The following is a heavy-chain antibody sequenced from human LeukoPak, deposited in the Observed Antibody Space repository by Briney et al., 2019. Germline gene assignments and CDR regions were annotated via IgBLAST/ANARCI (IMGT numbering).Heavy chain of an antibody. CDR3: AKYFYSNYYYGVDV. Sequence: PGGSLRLSCAASGFTFSSYAMSWVRQAPGKGLEWVSAISSSGGSTYYADSVKGRFTVSRDNSKNTLYVQMNRLRAEDTAVYYCAKYFYSNYYYGVDVWGQGTTVTVSS. CDR2: ISSSGGST. CDR1: GFTFSSYA. J-gene: IGHJ6*02. D-gene: IGHD4-11*01. V-gene: IGHV3-23*01.